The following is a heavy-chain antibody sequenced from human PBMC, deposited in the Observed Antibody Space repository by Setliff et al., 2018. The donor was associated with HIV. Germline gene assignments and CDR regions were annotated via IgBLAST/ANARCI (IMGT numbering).Heavy chain of an antibody. CDR1: GGSINSSTYY. V-gene: IGHV4-39*01. D-gene: IGHD1-26*01. CDR2: FYYSGRT. J-gene: IGHJ4*02. CDR3: ARHRDGGTYPLDY. Sequence: PSETLSLTCTVSGGSINSSTYYWGWIRQPPGKGLEWIGSFYYSGRTYYSPSRKSRVTISLDTSKNRFSLQLTSVTAADTAVYYCARHRDGGTYPLDYWGQGTLVTVSS.